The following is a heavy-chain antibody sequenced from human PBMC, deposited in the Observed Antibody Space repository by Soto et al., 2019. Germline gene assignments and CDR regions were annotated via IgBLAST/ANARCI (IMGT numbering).Heavy chain of an antibody. J-gene: IGHJ6*02. Sequence: PXGSLRLSCAASGFAFSTYAMTWVRQAPGKGLEWVSVISGSGGSSYYAASVKGRSTISRDNSKNTLYLQMNGLRAEDTALYYCAKVTKRAAAGRYEYYKYGMDVWGQGTTVTVSS. D-gene: IGHD6-13*01. CDR2: ISGSGGSS. CDR1: GFAFSTYA. V-gene: IGHV3-23*01. CDR3: AKVTKRAAAGRYEYYKYGMDV.